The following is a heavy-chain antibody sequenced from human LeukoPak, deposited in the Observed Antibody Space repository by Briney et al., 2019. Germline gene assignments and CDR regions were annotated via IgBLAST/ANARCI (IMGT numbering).Heavy chain of an antibody. V-gene: IGHV3-11*06. CDR2: ISSSSSYT. J-gene: IGHJ4*02. D-gene: IGHD3-9*01. CDR3: ARAPYYDILTGSHFDY. Sequence: GGSLRLSCAASGFTLSDYYMSWIRQAPGKGLEWVSYISSSSSYTNYADSVKGRFTISRDNAKNSLYLQMNSLRAEDPAVYYCARAPYYDILTGSHFDYWGQGTLVTVSS. CDR1: GFTLSDYY.